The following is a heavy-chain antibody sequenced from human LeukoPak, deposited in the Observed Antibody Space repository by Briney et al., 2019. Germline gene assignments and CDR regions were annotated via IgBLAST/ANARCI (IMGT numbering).Heavy chain of an antibody. CDR3: ARDVVLMVYATTRVDYFDY. D-gene: IGHD2-8*01. CDR1: GGSISSYY. CDR2: IYTSGST. Sequence: SETLSLTCTVSGGSISSYYWSWIRQPAGKGLEWIGRIYTSGSTNYNPSLKSRVTMSVDTSKNQFSLKLSSVTAADTAVYYCARDVVLMVYATTRVDYFDYWGQGTLVTASS. J-gene: IGHJ4*02. V-gene: IGHV4-4*07.